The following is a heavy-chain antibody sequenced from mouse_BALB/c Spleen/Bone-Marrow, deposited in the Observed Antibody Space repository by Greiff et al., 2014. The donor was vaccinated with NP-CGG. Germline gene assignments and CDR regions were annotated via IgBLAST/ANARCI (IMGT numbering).Heavy chain of an antibody. J-gene: IGHJ4*01. D-gene: IGHD1-1*01. CDR2: INPYNDGT. CDR3: ARGITTVVPYAMDY. V-gene: IGHV1-14*01. Sequence: VQLQQSGPELVKPGASVKMSCKASGYTFTSYVMHWVKQKPGQGLEWIGYINPYNDGTKYNEKFKGKATLTSDKSSGTAYMELSSLTSEDSAVYYCARGITTVVPYAMDYWGQGTSVTVSS. CDR1: GYTFTSYV.